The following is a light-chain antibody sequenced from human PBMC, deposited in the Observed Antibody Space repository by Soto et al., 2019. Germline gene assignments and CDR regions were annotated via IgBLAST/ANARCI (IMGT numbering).Light chain of an antibody. Sequence: QSALTQPRSVSGSPGQSVTISCTGTSSDVGGYNYVSWYQQYPGKAPKLMIYDVSERPSGVPDRFSGSKSGNTASLTISGLQAEDEADYYCCSYGGIYTVWGFGGATKLTVL. V-gene: IGLV2-11*01. CDR3: CSYGGIYTVWG. J-gene: IGLJ2*01. CDR1: SSDVGGYNY. CDR2: DVS.